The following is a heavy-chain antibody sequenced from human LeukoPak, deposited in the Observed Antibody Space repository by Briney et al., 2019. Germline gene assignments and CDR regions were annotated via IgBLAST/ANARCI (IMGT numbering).Heavy chain of an antibody. J-gene: IGHJ3*02. CDR3: AGTNWYYGSGSYYAFDI. Sequence: SETLSLTCTVSGGSISSYYWSWIRQPAGKGLEWIGRIYTSGSTNYNPSLKSRVTMSVDTSKNQFSLKLSSVTAADTAVYYCAGTNWYYGSGSYYAFDIWGQGTMVTVSS. CDR1: GGSISSYY. D-gene: IGHD3-10*01. CDR2: IYTSGST. V-gene: IGHV4-4*07.